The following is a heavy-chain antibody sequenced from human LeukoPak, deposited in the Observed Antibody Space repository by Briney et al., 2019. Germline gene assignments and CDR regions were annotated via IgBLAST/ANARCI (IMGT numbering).Heavy chain of an antibody. Sequence: SETLSLTCAIYGGSFSGYYWSWIRQPPGKGLEYIGYHHYTGTTNYNPSLKSRVTMSLDTSKNQFSLKLSSVTAADTAVYYCARLYYDILTFDHWGQGILVTVSS. CDR3: ARLYYDILTFDH. CDR1: GGSFSGYY. V-gene: IGHV4-59*01. CDR2: HHYTGTT. D-gene: IGHD3-9*01. J-gene: IGHJ4*02.